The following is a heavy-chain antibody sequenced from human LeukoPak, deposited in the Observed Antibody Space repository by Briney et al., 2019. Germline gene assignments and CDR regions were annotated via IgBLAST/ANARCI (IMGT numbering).Heavy chain of an antibody. J-gene: IGHJ4*02. CDR3: VRGAGRDGGY. CDR2: IYYSGIT. D-gene: IGHD5-24*01. CDR1: GGSINSYY. V-gene: IGHV4-59*01. Sequence: PSETLSLTCSVSGGSINSYYWSWIRQPPGKGLEWIGYIYYSGITNYHPSLKSRVTISVDTSKNQFSLRLNSVTAADTAVYYCVRGAGRDGGYWGQGTLVTVSS.